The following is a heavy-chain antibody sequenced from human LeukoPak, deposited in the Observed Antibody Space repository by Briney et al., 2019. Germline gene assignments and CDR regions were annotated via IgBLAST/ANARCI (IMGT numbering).Heavy chain of an antibody. Sequence: PSQTLSLTCTVSGGSISSDDYYWSWIRQPPGKGLEWIGYIYYSGGTSSNPSLKSRLTLSPDTSKNQFSLKLGSVTAADTAVYYCARVLIRRWGATLSTDGFDIWGQGTMVTVS. CDR2: IYYSGGT. J-gene: IGHJ3*02. D-gene: IGHD2/OR15-2a*01. CDR3: ARVLIRRWGATLSTDGFDI. CDR1: GGSISSDDYY. V-gene: IGHV4-30-4*01.